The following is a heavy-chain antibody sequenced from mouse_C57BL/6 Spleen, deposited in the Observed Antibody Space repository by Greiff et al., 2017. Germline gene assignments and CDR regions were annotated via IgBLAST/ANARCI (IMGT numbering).Heavy chain of an antibody. CDR3: TRAGGGSYYFDY. CDR2: ISSGGDYI. Sequence: EVKVEESGEGLVKPGGSLKLSCAASGFTFSSYAMSWVRQTPEKRLEWVAYISSGGDYIYYADTVKGRFTISRDNARNTLYLQMSSLKSEDTAMYYCTRAGGGSYYFDYWGQGTTLTVSS. V-gene: IGHV5-9-1*02. J-gene: IGHJ2*01. D-gene: IGHD1-1*02. CDR1: GFTFSSYA.